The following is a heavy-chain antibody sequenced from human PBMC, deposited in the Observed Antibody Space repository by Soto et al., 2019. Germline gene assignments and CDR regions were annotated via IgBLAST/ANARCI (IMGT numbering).Heavy chain of an antibody. CDR1: GYLFTDYG. CDR2: INVFNGDP. D-gene: IGHD3-10*01. CDR3: VRVRRGQMDY. Sequence: QVHLVQSGPELKKPGASFTVSCKASGYLFTDYGIAWVRQAPGQGLEWMGWINVFNGDPRYAPNVQGRVTMTKDTSTNAASVELRSLRYDHTAVYFCVRVRRGQMDYGGQGSLVTVSS. J-gene: IGHJ4*02. V-gene: IGHV1-18*01.